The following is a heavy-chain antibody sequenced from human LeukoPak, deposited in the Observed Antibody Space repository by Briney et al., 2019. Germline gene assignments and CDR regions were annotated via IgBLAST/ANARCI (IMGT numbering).Heavy chain of an antibody. CDR1: GGSISSYY. Sequence: PSETLSLTCTVSGGSISSYYWSWIRQPPGKGLEWIGYIYYSGSTNYNPSLKSRVTISVDTSKNQFSLKLNSVTAADTAVYYCARHSGGWPQDYYYYGMDVWGQGTTVTVSS. CDR2: IYYSGST. D-gene: IGHD5-24*01. V-gene: IGHV4-59*08. J-gene: IGHJ6*02. CDR3: ARHSGGWPQDYYYYGMDV.